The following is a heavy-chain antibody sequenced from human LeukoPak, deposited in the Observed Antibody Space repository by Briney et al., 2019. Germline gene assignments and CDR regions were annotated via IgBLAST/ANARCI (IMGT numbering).Heavy chain of an antibody. CDR2: ISYSGANS. CDR1: GFTFTNYA. D-gene: IGHD3-16*02. Sequence: PGGSLRLSCAASGFTFTNYAMSWVRQAPGEGLEWVSLISYSGANSYYTDSVRGRFTISRDNSKDTLFLQMNSLRAADTAIYYCARDIQLSTWGLGTMVTVSS. CDR3: ARDIQLST. J-gene: IGHJ3*01. V-gene: IGHV3-23*01.